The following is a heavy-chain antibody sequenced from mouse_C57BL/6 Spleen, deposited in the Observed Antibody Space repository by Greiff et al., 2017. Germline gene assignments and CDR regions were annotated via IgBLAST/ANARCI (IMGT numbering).Heavy chain of an antibody. CDR2: ISNGGGST. J-gene: IGHJ4*01. D-gene: IGHD1-1*01. V-gene: IGHV5-12*01. CDR1: GFTFSDYY. Sequence: EVNVVESGGGLVQPGGSLKLSCAASGFTFSDYYMYWVRQTPEKRLEWVAYISNGGGSTYYPDTVKGRFTISRDNAKNTLYLQMSRLKSEDTTMYYCARDVTVVATDYAMDYWGKGTSVTVSS. CDR3: ARDVTVVATDYAMDY.